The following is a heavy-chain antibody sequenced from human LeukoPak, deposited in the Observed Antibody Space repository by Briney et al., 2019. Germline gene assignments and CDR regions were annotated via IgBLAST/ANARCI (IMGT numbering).Heavy chain of an antibody. J-gene: IGHJ4*02. D-gene: IGHD1-26*01. CDR2: ISSSGSTI. V-gene: IGHV3-48*03. Sequence: PTGGSLRLSCAASGFTFSAYEMNWVRQAPGKGLEWVSYISSSGSTIYYADSVKGRFTISRDNAKNSLYLQMNSLRAEDTAVYYCARVGGSARNFDYWGQGTLVTVSS. CDR3: ARVGGSARNFDY. CDR1: GFTFSAYE.